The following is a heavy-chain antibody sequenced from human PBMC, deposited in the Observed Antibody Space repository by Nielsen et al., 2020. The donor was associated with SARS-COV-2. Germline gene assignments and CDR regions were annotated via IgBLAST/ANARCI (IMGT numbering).Heavy chain of an antibody. CDR1: ETTISYHW. D-gene: IGHD2-15*01. V-gene: IGHV5-51*01. CDR2: SYHADYDN. J-gene: IGHJ3*02. CDR3: ATLQGDFCSGGTCSSPEREAFEI. Sequence: AESLKFSNNASETTISYHWIGWVRQPPGQVLGWMGISYHADYDNSASTSLQGQIIITAARSISTAYLQWSGLKASDTAIYYFATLQGDFCSGGTCSSPEREAFEIWGQGTRVTVSS.